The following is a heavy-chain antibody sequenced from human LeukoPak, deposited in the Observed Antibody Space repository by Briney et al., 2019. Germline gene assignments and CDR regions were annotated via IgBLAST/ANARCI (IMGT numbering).Heavy chain of an antibody. V-gene: IGHV4-59*08. J-gene: IGHJ3*02. CDR2: IYYSGST. CDR1: GGSISSYY. Sequence: PSETLSLTCTVSGGSISSYYWSWIRQPPGKGLEGSGYIYYSGSTNYNLSLKSRVTISIDTSKNQFSLKLSSVAAADTAVYYCARRRMVRGRCGVGHDAFDIWGQGTMVTVSS. D-gene: IGHD3-10*01. CDR3: ARRRMVRGRCGVGHDAFDI.